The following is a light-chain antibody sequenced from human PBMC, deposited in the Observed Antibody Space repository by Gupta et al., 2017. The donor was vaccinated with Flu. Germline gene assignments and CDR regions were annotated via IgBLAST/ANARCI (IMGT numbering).Light chain of an antibody. CDR3: QQRSTWPLFT. CDR1: QSVSSY. V-gene: IGKV3-11*01. Sequence: EIVLTQSPATLSLSPGERATLSCRASQSVSSYLAWYQQKPGQAPRLLIYDASNRATGIPARFSGSGSGTDFTLTISSLEPEDFAIYYCQQRSTWPLFTFGHGTKVDIK. J-gene: IGKJ3*01. CDR2: DAS.